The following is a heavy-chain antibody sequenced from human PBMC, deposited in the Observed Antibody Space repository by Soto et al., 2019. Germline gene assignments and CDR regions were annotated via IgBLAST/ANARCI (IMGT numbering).Heavy chain of an antibody. CDR2: IWYDGSNK. CDR3: ARDGYCSGGSCYSVPVFDY. D-gene: IGHD2-15*01. V-gene: IGHV3-33*01. CDR1: GFTFSSYG. Sequence: QVQLVESGGGVVQPGRSLRLSCAASGFTFSSYGMHWVRQAPGKGLEWVAVIWYDGSNKYYADSLKGRFTISRDNSKNTLYRQINGLRADDTAVYYCARDGYCSGGSCYSVPVFDYWGQGTLVTVSS. J-gene: IGHJ4*02.